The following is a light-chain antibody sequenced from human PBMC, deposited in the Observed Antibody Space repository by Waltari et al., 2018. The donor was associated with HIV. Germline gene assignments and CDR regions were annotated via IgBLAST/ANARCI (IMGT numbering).Light chain of an antibody. J-gene: IGLJ2*01. V-gene: IGLV2-11*01. Sequence: QSALTQPRSVSGSPGQSVTISCTGTSSDVGGYNYVSWYQQHPGKAPKLMIYDVSKRPSGVPDRFSGPKSGNTASLTISGLQAEDEADYYCCSYAGSYTKVFGGGTKLTVL. CDR3: CSYAGSYTKV. CDR2: DVS. CDR1: SSDVGGYNY.